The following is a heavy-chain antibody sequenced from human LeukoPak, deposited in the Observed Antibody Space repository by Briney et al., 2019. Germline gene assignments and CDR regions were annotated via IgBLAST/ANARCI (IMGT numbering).Heavy chain of an antibody. CDR1: GYTFTSYD. CDR3: ATALGTNYDSSGRN. J-gene: IGHJ4*02. V-gene: IGHV1-8*01. D-gene: IGHD3-22*01. Sequence: AASVKVSCKASGYTFTSYDINWVRQATGQGLEWMGWMNPNSGNTGYAQKFQGRVTMTRNTSISTAYMELSSLRSEDTAVYYCATALGTNYDSSGRNWGQGTLVTVSS. CDR2: MNPNSGNT.